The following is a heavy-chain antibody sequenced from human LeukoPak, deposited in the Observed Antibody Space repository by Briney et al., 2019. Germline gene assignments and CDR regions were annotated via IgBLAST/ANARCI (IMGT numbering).Heavy chain of an antibody. Sequence: PSETLSLTCAVYGGSFSGYYWSWIRQPPGKGLEWIGEINHSGSTNYNPSLKSRVTISVDTSKNQFSLKLSSATAADTAVYYCASLWRMATITRTRGAGYYMDVWGKGTTVTVSS. D-gene: IGHD5-24*01. CDR3: ASLWRMATITRTRGAGYYMDV. CDR2: INHSGST. CDR1: GGSFSGYY. J-gene: IGHJ6*03. V-gene: IGHV4-34*01.